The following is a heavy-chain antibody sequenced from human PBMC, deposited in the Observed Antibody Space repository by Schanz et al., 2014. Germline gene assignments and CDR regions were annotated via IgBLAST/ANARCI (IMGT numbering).Heavy chain of an antibody. CDR1: GFSFSDYG. J-gene: IGHJ4*02. D-gene: IGHD3-22*01. V-gene: IGHV3-30*18. Sequence: QVQLVESGGGVVQPGRSLRLSCAGSGFSFSDYGMHWVRQAPGRGLEWVAVISYHGSERYYADSVKGRFTISIDNSKNTLYLQMNSLRTEDTAVYFCAKSYDTSGYSGFDYWGQGTLVTVSS. CDR3: AKSYDTSGYSGFDY. CDR2: ISYHGSER.